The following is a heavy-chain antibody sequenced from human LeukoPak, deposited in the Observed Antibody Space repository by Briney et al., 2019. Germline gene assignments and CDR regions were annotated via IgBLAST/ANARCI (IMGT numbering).Heavy chain of an antibody. CDR2: MNPNSGNT. Sequence: ASVKVSCKASGYTFTSYDINWVRQATGQGLEWMGWMNPNSGNTGYAQKFQGRVTVTRNTSISTAYMELSSLRSEDTAVYYCARALRRVVPASDTARPSGYWGQGTLVTVSS. CDR1: GYTFTSYD. D-gene: IGHD2-2*01. CDR3: ARALRRVVPASDTARPSGY. V-gene: IGHV1-8*01. J-gene: IGHJ4*02.